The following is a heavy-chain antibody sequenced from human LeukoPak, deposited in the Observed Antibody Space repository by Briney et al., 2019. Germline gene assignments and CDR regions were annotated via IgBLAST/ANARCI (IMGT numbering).Heavy chain of an antibody. V-gene: IGHV3-33*01. CDR2: IWYDGSNK. J-gene: IGHJ4*02. D-gene: IGHD6-13*01. CDR3: ARRTPHSSSWIPDY. CDR1: GFTFSSYG. Sequence: SGGSLRLSCAASGFTFSSYGMHWVRQAPGKGLEWVAVIWYDGSNKYYADSVKGRFTISRDNSKNTLYLQMNSLRAEDTPVYYCARRTPHSSSWIPDYWGQGTLVTVSS.